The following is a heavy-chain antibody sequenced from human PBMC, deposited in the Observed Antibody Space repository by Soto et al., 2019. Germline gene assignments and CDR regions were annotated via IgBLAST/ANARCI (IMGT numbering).Heavy chain of an antibody. CDR2: INPSGGST. J-gene: IGHJ3*02. V-gene: IGHV1-46*01. CDR1: GYTFTSYY. D-gene: IGHD1-1*01. CDR3: ARDHRDRTGSDAFDI. Sequence: ASVKVSCKASGYTFTSYYMHWVRQAPGQGLEWMGIINPSGGSTSYAQKFQGRVTMTRDTSTSTVYMELSSLRSEDTAVYYCARDHRDRTGSDAFDIWGQGTMVTVSS.